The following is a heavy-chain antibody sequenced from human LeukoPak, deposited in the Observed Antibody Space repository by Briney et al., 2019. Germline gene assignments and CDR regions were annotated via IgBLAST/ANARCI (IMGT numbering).Heavy chain of an antibody. CDR1: GFTFNSYW. J-gene: IGHJ4*02. D-gene: IGHD2-21*02. CDR2: IKQDGSEK. Sequence: GGSLRLSCAASGFTFNSYWMSWVRQAPGKGLEWVANIKQDGSEKYYVDSVKGRFTISRDNAKNSLYLQMNSLRAEDTAVYYCARDTVVVTAILDYWGQGTLVTVSS. V-gene: IGHV3-7*01. CDR3: ARDTVVVTAILDY.